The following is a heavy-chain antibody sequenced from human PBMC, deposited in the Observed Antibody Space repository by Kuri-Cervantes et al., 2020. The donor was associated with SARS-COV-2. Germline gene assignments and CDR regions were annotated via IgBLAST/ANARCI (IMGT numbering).Heavy chain of an antibody. CDR1: GCTFSYAW. Sequence: GGSLRLSCAASGCTFSYAWMSWVRQAPGKGLEWVGRIKSKTDGGTTDYASPVKGIFTIARDDSKYTVYLQLNILATEDAVVYYCTNADDSLTHDVYDIWGQGTMVTVSS. V-gene: IGHV3-15*01. D-gene: IGHD3-9*01. CDR2: IKSKTDGGTT. J-gene: IGHJ3*02. CDR3: TNADDSLTHDVYDI.